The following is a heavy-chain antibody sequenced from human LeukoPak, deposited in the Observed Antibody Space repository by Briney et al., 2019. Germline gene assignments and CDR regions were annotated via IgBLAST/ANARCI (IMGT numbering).Heavy chain of an antibody. CDR2: ISGSGDST. CDR1: GFTFSSYV. J-gene: IGHJ3*01. CDR3: AKDDGGNLPTAFDV. V-gene: IGHV3-23*01. D-gene: IGHD4-23*01. Sequence: GGSLRLSCAASGFTFSSYVMSWVRQAPGKGLERVSVISGSGDSTYYTDSVKGRFTISRDNSKNTLYLQVNSLRADDTAVYYCAKDDGGNLPTAFDVWGQGTMVTVSS.